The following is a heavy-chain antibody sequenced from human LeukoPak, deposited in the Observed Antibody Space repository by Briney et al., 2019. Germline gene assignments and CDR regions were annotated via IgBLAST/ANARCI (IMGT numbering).Heavy chain of an antibody. Sequence: PVKVSCKASGGTFSSYAISWVRQAPGQGLEWMGRIIPIFGTANYAQNFQGRVTITTDESTSTAYMELSSLRSEDTAVYYCARDWPEYSSSYFDYWGQGTLVTVSS. CDR3: ARDWPEYSSSYFDY. D-gene: IGHD6-6*01. J-gene: IGHJ4*02. CDR1: GGTFSSYA. CDR2: IIPIFGTA. V-gene: IGHV1-69*05.